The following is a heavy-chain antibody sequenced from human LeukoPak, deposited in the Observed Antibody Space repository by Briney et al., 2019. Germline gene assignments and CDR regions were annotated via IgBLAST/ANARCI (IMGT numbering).Heavy chain of an antibody. V-gene: IGHV1-46*01. D-gene: IGHD6-6*01. CDR1: GYTFTKYY. J-gene: IGHJ3*02. Sequence: ASVKVSCKASGYTFTKYYMHWVRQAPGQGPEWMGIINPSGGSTSYAQKFQGRVTMTRDTSTSRVYMEVSSLRPEDTAVYYCARDSNSGAFDIWGQGTMVTVSS. CDR3: ARDSNSGAFDI. CDR2: INPSGGST.